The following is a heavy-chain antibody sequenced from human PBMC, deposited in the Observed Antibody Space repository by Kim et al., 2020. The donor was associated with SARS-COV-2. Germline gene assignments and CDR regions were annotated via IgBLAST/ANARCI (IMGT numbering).Heavy chain of an antibody. CDR2: ISYDGSNK. Sequence: GGSLRLSCAASGFTFSSYAMHWVRQAPGKGLEWVALISYDGSNKYYADSVKGRFTISRDNSKNTLYLQMNSLRAEDTAVYYCARESSDYYYGWFDPWGQG. CDR1: GFTFSSYA. V-gene: IGHV3-30-3*01. D-gene: IGHD3-22*01. CDR3: ARESSDYYYGWFDP. J-gene: IGHJ5*02.